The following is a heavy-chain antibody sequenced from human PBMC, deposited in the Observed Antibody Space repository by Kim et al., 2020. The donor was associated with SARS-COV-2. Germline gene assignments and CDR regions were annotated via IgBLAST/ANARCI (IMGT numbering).Heavy chain of an antibody. V-gene: IGHV4-34*01. CDR3: ARGHPGYPPTGLVGAKGRIYFDY. CDR1: GGSFSGYY. J-gene: IGHJ4*02. CDR2: INHSGST. D-gene: IGHD1-26*01. Sequence: SETLSLTCAVYGGSFSGYYWSWIRQPPGKGLEWIGEINHSGSTNYNPSLKSRVTISVDTSKNQFSLKLSSVTAADTAVYYCARGHPGYPPTGLVGAKGRIYFDYWGQGTLVTVSS.